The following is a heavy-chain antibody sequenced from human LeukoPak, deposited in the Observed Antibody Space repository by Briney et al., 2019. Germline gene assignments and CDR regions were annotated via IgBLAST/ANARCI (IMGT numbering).Heavy chain of an antibody. CDR1: GFTFSNYA. V-gene: IGHV3-23*01. D-gene: IGHD5-24*01. J-gene: IGHJ1*01. Sequence: GSLRLSCAASGFTFSNYAMSWVRQAPGKGLEWVSGLSGSGANSYYADSVKGRFTISRDNSKNTLYLQMNSLRADDTAVYYCARALSQQLIRYSQDWGQGTLVTVSS. CDR2: LSGSGANS. CDR3: ARALSQQLIRYSQD.